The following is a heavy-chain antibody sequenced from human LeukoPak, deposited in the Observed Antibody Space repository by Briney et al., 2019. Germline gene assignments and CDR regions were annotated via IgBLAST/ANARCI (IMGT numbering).Heavy chain of an antibody. V-gene: IGHV4-4*02. CDR1: GGSIRSSKW. CDR2: IYHSGST. Sequence: SETLSLTCAVSGGSIRSSKWWNWVRQPPGKGLQWIGEIYHSGSTNYNPSLKSRVTISVDKSKNQFSLKMNSVTAADTVVYYCARSFPGYFDYWGQGTLVTVSS. CDR3: ARSFPGYFDY. J-gene: IGHJ4*02.